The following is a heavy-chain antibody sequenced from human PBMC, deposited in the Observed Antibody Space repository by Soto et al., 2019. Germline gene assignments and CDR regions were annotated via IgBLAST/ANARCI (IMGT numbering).Heavy chain of an antibody. CDR3: ARGGALRPSGHVPLAF. J-gene: IGHJ4*02. CDR1: GDSITSGSYS. V-gene: IGHV4-30-2*01. Sequence: QLQLRESGSRLVQPSQTLTLTCSVSGDSITSGSYSWSWIRQPPGKGLEWIGNIHVTGYTSFNPSLKRRLTMSVDTSQNQFSLYLNSVTAADTAVYYCARGGALRPSGHVPLAFWGQGSLVTVSS. CDR2: IHVTGYT. D-gene: IGHD3-16*01.